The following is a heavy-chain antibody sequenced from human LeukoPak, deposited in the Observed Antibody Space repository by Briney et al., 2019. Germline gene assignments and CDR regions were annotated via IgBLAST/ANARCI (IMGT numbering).Heavy chain of an antibody. J-gene: IGHJ3*02. V-gene: IGHV5-51*01. CDR1: GYSFTTYW. D-gene: IGHD5-24*01. Sequence: GESLKISCKGSGYSFTTYWIAWVRQMPGKGLEWMGFIYPGDSDTRYSPSFQGQVTISADKSISTAYLQWSSLKASDTAMYYCARMPPEDGYDAFDIWGQGTMVTVSS. CDR2: IYPGDSDT. CDR3: ARMPPEDGYDAFDI.